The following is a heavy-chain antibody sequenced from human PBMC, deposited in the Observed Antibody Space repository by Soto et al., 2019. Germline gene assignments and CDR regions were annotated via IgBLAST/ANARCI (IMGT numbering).Heavy chain of an antibody. D-gene: IGHD1-26*01. J-gene: IGHJ4*02. Sequence: EVQLLESGGGLVQPGGSLRLSCVASGFTFTSYGMSWVRQAPGKGLEWVSSISGSGGSASYADSVKGRFTISRDNSKNTLYLQMNNLRAEDTAVYSCAMGRGSGTYFPFDYWGQGTLVTVSS. V-gene: IGHV3-23*01. CDR3: AMGRGSGTYFPFDY. CDR2: ISGSGGSA. CDR1: GFTFTSYG.